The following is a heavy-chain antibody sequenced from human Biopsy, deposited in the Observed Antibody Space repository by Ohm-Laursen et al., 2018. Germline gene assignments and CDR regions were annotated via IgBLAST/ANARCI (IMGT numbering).Heavy chain of an antibody. CDR2: VYYSGTT. CDR1: GGSVSDSFHF. D-gene: IGHD3-16*01. CDR3: ARDSRGGHLNTTLITGKNLDS. J-gene: IGHJ4*02. Sequence: SETLSLTCTVSGGSVSDSFHFWSWIRQPPGKGLEWIGDVYYSGTTNYNPSLKSRLTISVDTSKNQFSLKLNSVTAADTAVYFCARDSRGGHLNTTLITGKNLDSWGQGILVTVSS. V-gene: IGHV4-61*01.